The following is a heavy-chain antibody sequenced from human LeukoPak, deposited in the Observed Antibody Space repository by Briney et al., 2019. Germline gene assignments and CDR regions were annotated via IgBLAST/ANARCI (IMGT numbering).Heavy chain of an antibody. CDR2: ISASGGST. Sequence: PGGSLRLSCAASGFTFSSYAMSWVRQAPGKGLEWVSGISASGGSTYCADSVKGRFTISRDNSKNTLYLQMNSLRAEDTAVYYCAKDAPGYYDVDYFDYWGQGTLVTVSS. D-gene: IGHD3-10*02. V-gene: IGHV3-23*01. CDR1: GFTFSSYA. J-gene: IGHJ4*02. CDR3: AKDAPGYYDVDYFDY.